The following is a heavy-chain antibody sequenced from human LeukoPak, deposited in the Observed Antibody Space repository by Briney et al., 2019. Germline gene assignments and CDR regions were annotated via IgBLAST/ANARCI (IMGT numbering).Heavy chain of an antibody. D-gene: IGHD3-10*02. CDR2: ITSSDSTP. Sequence: PGGSLRLSCAASGFTFSNYAMSWVRQAPGREVARLSYITSSDSTPHYADSVKGRFTISRDDAQNSLYLQMNSLRAEGTAVYYCAELGITMIGGVCGKGSTVT. CDR3: AELGITMIGGV. V-gene: IGHV3-48*03. CDR1: GFTFSNYA. J-gene: IGHJ6*03.